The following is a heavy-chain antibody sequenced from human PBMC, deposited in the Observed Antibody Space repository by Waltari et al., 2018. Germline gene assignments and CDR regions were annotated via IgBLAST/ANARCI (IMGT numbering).Heavy chain of an antibody. CDR1: GFTFDDYA. CDR2: ISWNSGCI. Sequence: EVQLVESGGGLVQPGRSLRLSCAASGFTFDDYAMHWVRQAPGKGLEWVSGISWNSGCIGYADSVKGRFTISRDNAKNSLYLQMNSLRAEDTALYYCAKDRSITGTPSSLNYWGQGTLVTVSS. D-gene: IGHD1-20*01. V-gene: IGHV3-9*01. CDR3: AKDRSITGTPSSLNY. J-gene: IGHJ4*02.